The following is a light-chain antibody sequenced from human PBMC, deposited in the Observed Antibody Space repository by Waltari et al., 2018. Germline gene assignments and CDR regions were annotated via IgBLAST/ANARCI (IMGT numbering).Light chain of an antibody. CDR3: QHNHSRQT. CDR2: WAS. Sequence: DVVMTQSPDSLPVTLGQRVTITCKSSQSLLHNANDKNYFACYQQKPDQPRQLIFYWASTRHSGLPELSSGSWATTYSMRTSSSVPAEDVAVYYIQHNHSRQTFGQGTKVEIK. V-gene: IGKV4-1*01. CDR1: QSLLHNANDKNY. J-gene: IGKJ1*01.